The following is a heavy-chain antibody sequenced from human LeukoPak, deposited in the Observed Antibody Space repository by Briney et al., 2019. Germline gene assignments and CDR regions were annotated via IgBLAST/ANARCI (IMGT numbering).Heavy chain of an antibody. J-gene: IGHJ6*02. CDR2: ISYDGSNK. V-gene: IGHV3-30-3*01. CDR3: ARDGLPGGYYYYGMDV. CDR1: GFTFSSYA. Sequence: PGRSLRLSCAASGFTFSSYAMHWVRQAPGKGLEWVAVISYDGSNKYYADSVKGRFTISRDNSKNTLYLQMNSLRAEDTAVYYCARDGLPGGYYYYGMDVWGQGTTVTVSS. D-gene: IGHD2-8*02.